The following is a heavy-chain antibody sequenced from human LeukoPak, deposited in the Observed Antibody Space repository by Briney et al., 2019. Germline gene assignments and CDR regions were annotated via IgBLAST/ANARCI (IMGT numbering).Heavy chain of an antibody. J-gene: IGHJ6*03. CDR3: ARVGVRFLEWLLPGGYYYMDV. CDR2: INHSGST. V-gene: IGHV4-34*01. D-gene: IGHD3-3*01. CDR1: GGPFSGYY. Sequence: SETLSLTCAVYGGPFSGYYWSWIRQPPGKGLEWIGEINHSGSTNYNPSLKSRVTISVDTSKSQFSLKLSSVTAADTAVYYCARVGVRFLEWLLPGGYYYMDVWGKGTTVTVSS.